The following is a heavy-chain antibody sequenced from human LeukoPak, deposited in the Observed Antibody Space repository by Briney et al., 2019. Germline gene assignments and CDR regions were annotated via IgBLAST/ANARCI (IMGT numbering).Heavy chain of an antibody. J-gene: IGHJ6*02. D-gene: IGHD6-19*01. CDR2: ISGSGGST. V-gene: IGHV3-23*01. CDR1: GFTFSSYA. Sequence: GGSLRLSCAASGFTFSSYAMSWVRQAPGKGLEWVSAISGSGGSTYYVDSVKGRFTISRDNSKNTLYLQMNSLRAEDTAVYYCAKDRIAVAGMVFIGCMDVWGQGTTVTVSS. CDR3: AKDRIAVAGMVFIGCMDV.